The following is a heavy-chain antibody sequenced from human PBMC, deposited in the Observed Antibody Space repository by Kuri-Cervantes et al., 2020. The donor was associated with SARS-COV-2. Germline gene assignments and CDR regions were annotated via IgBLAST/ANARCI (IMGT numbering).Heavy chain of an antibody. CDR3: ARQFVGYSSSSANYYYYYGMDV. Sequence: SETLSLTCTVSGGSISSSSYYWGWIRQPPGKGLEWIGSIYYSGSTYYSPSLKSRVTISVDTSKNQFSLKLSSVTAADTAVYYCARQFVGYSSSSANYYYYYGMDVWGQGTTVTVSS. CDR1: GGSISSSSYY. D-gene: IGHD6-6*01. V-gene: IGHV4-39*01. CDR2: IYYSGST. J-gene: IGHJ6*02.